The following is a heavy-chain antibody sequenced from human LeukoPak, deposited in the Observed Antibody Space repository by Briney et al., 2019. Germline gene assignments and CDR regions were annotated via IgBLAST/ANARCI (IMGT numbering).Heavy chain of an antibody. CDR2: IYYSGST. J-gene: IGHJ4*02. D-gene: IGHD3-16*01. V-gene: IGHV4-31*03. CDR3: ARARGLVGMITFGVFPYYFDY. Sequence: KPSETLSLTCTVSGGSISSGGYYWSWIRQHPGKGLEWIGYIYYSGSTYYNPSLKSRVTISVDTSKNQFSLKLSSVTAADTAVYYCARARGLVGMITFGVFPYYFDYWGQGTLVTVSS. CDR1: GGSISSGGYY.